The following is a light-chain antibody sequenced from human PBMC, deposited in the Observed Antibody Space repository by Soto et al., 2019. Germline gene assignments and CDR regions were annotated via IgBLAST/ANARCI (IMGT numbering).Light chain of an antibody. CDR3: QQTYSSPYT. J-gene: IGKJ2*01. V-gene: IGKV1-39*01. CDR2: AAS. Sequence: DIQMTQSPSSLSASVGDRVTITCRASQSVGAFLSWIQQKPGKAPNLLLYAASPLQSGVPSRFSGSGSGEDFTLTISSVQPEDFATYSCQQTYSSPYTFGQGTKVEI. CDR1: QSVGAF.